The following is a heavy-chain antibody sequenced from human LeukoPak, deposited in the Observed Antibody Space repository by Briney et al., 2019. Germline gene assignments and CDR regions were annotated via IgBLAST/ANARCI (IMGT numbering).Heavy chain of an antibody. CDR3: AKTTGYSDYSPFHH. CDR2: VSGSGGTT. D-gene: IGHD4-11*01. Sequence: GGSLRLSCAASGFTFSIYVMTWVRQAPGKGLEWVSTVSGSGGTTYHADSVKGRFTVSRGNSRNTLYLQMNSLRVEDTAVYFCAKTTGYSDYSPFHHWGQGTLVTVSS. J-gene: IGHJ1*01. V-gene: IGHV3-23*01. CDR1: GFTFSIYV.